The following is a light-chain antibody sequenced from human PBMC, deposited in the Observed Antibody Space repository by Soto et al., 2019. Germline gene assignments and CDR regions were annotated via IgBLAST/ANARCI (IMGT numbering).Light chain of an antibody. J-gene: IGKJ2*01. V-gene: IGKV3-15*01. CDR3: QQYNNWPPRYT. Sequence: EIVMTQSPATLSVSPGERATLSCRASQSVSSNLAWYQQKPGQAPRLLIYGASTRATGIPARFSGSGSGTEFTLTISSLQSEXFAVYYCQQYNNWPPRYTFGQGTKLEIK. CDR1: QSVSSN. CDR2: GAS.